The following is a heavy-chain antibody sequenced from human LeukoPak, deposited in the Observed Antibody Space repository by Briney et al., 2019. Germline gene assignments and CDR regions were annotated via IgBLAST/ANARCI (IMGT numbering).Heavy chain of an antibody. J-gene: IGHJ4*02. V-gene: IGHV3-7*03. CDR1: GFTISSFW. D-gene: IGHD1-14*01. CDR2: IRYDAGTR. Sequence: GGSLRLSCAASGFTISSFWMSWVRQAPGKGPEWLATIRYDAGTRYYADSMKGRFTISRDNSKNTLYLQMNSLRAEDTAVYYCAREVGPEGYWGQGTLVTVSS. CDR3: AREVGPEGY.